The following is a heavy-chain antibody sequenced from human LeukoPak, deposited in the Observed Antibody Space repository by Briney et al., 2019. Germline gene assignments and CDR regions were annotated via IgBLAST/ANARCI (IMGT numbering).Heavy chain of an antibody. Sequence: PGGSLRLSCAASGFIFSRYWMNWVRQAPGRGLEWVANIKRDGSEIYYADSVKGRFTISRDNAKNSLYLQMNSLRAEDTAVYYCARGYDYWGQGTLVTVSS. CDR2: IKRDGSEI. V-gene: IGHV3-7*01. CDR3: ARGYDY. J-gene: IGHJ4*02. CDR1: GFIFSRYW.